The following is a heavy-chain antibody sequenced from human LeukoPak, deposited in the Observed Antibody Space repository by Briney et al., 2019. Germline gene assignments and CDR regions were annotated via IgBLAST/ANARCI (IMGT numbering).Heavy chain of an antibody. CDR1: GYTFTSYG. V-gene: IGHV1-2*06. CDR3: AVSGVVPAAIGRIYYYYGMDV. CDR2: INPNSGGT. J-gene: IGHJ6*02. D-gene: IGHD2-2*01. Sequence: GASVKVSCKASGYTFTSYGISWVRQAPGQGLEWMGRINPNSGGTNYAQKFQGRVTMTRDTSISTAYMELSRLRSDDTAVYYCAVSGVVPAAIGRIYYYYGMDVWGQGTTVTVSS.